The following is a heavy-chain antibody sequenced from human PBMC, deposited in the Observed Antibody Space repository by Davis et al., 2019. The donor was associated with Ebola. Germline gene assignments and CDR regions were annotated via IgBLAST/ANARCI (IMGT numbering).Heavy chain of an antibody. CDR1: GYTFTNYA. CDR2: VILKSGAT. CDR3: ARGHNYAHEY. V-gene: IGHV1-2*06. D-gene: IGHD4-11*01. J-gene: IGHJ4*02. Sequence: ASVKVSCKASGYTFTNYAINWVRQAPGQGLEWLGRVILKSGATNYAQKFQGRVTMTRDTSISTVYMELSSLRYDDTADYYCARGHNYAHEYWGQGTLVTVSP.